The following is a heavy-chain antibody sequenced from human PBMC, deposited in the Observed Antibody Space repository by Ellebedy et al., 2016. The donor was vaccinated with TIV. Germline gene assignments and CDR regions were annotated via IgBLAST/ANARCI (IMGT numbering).Heavy chain of an antibody. D-gene: IGHD4-17*01. J-gene: IGHJ6*02. Sequence: SETLSLTCAVYGGSFSGYYWSWIRQPPGKGLEWIGEINHSGSTNYNPSLKSRVTISVDTSKNQFSLKLSSVTAADTAVYYCARGRLDGDSANYYYYGMDVWGQGTTVTVSS. CDR1: GGSFSGYY. CDR3: ARGRLDGDSANYYYYGMDV. CDR2: INHSGST. V-gene: IGHV4-34*01.